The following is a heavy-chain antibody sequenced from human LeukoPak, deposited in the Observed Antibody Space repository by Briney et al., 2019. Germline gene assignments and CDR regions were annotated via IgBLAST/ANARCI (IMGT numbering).Heavy chain of an antibody. CDR3: ARESIAAAGIDY. D-gene: IGHD6-13*01. V-gene: IGHV4-59*01. Sequence: SETLSLTCTVSGGSITSSFYWSWIRQSPGKGLEWIGYIYNSGGTKYNPSLKSRLTISVDTSKNQFSLNLSSVTAADTAVYYCARESIAAAGIDYWGQGTLVTVSS. J-gene: IGHJ4*02. CDR2: IYNSGGT. CDR1: GGSITSSFY.